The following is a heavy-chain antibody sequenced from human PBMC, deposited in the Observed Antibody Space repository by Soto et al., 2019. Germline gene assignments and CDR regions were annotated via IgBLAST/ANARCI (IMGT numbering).Heavy chain of an antibody. V-gene: IGHV3-74*03. CDR2: IKRDGSTT. D-gene: IGHD1-1*01. J-gene: IGHJ4*02. Sequence: GGSLRLSCAASGFTFSSCWMNWVRQAPGEGLEWVARIKRDGSTTTYADSVKGRFTISRDNAKNTLFLQMNSLRAEDTAVYYCARLAGETTIYDYWGQGTLVTVSS. CDR1: GFTFSSCW. CDR3: ARLAGETTIYDY.